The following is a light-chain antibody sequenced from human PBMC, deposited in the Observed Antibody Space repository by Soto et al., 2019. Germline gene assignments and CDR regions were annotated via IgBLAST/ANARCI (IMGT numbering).Light chain of an antibody. CDR1: QSVSSSY. J-gene: IGKJ5*01. CDR2: DAS. V-gene: IGKV3D-20*01. CDR3: QQYGSSPIT. Sequence: EIILTQSPATLSLSPGERATLSCGASQSVSSSYVAWYQHRPGLAPRLLIHDASSRATGIPDRFSATTSGTDFTLTTRRLEPEDAAVYYCQQYGSSPITFRQGTRMEI.